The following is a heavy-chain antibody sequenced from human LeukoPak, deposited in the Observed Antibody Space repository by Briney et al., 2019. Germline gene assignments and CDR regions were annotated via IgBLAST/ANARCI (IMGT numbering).Heavy chain of an antibody. CDR1: GGPISSYY. D-gene: IGHD5-18*01. Sequence: SETLSLTCTVSGGPISSYYWSWLRQPPGKGLEWIGYIYYSGSTNYNPSLKSRVTISVDTSKNQFSLKLSSVTAADTAVYYCARLGGYSSDLDYWGQGTLVTVSS. CDR3: ARLGGYSSDLDY. J-gene: IGHJ4*02. V-gene: IGHV4-59*01. CDR2: IYYSGST.